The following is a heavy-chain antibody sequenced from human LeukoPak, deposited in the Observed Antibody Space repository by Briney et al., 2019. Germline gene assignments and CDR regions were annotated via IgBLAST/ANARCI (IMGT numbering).Heavy chain of an antibody. J-gene: IGHJ5*02. D-gene: IGHD2-2*01. Sequence: SETLSLTCAVSGGSIKSGHHYWGWIRQPPGKGLEWIGEINHSGSTNYNPSLKSRVTISVDTSKNQFSLKLSSVTAADTAVYYCARAIIVVVPAAKVVGWFDPWGQGTLVTVSS. CDR3: ARAIIVVVPAAKVVGWFDP. CDR1: GGSIKSGHHY. V-gene: IGHV4-34*01. CDR2: INHSGST.